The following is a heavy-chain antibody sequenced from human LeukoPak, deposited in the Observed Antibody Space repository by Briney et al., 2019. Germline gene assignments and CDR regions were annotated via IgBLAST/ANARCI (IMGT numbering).Heavy chain of an antibody. CDR2: IRYDGSNK. CDR1: GFTFSSYG. J-gene: IGHJ3*02. CDR3: ANWDYYDSSGYLRGI. Sequence: GGSLRLSCAASGFTFSSYGMHWVRQAPGKGLEWVAFIRYDGSNKYYADSVKGRFTISRDNSKNTLYLQMNSLRAEDTAVYYCANWDYYDSSGYLRGIWGQGTMVTVSS. D-gene: IGHD3-22*01. V-gene: IGHV3-30*02.